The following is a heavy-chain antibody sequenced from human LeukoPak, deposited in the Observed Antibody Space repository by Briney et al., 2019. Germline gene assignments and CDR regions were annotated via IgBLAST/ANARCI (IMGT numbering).Heavy chain of an antibody. J-gene: IGHJ3*02. CDR3: VRVSSSRGKLDAFDI. Sequence: ASVRVSCKASGYTLTSYGISWVRQAPGQGLVCMGWTNTYNGNTNYAQNLQGRVTMTIDTSTSTAYMELRSLRSDDTAVYYCVRVSSSRGKLDAFDIWGQGTMVTASS. V-gene: IGHV1-18*01. CDR1: GYTLTSYG. D-gene: IGHD6-6*01. CDR2: TNTYNGNT.